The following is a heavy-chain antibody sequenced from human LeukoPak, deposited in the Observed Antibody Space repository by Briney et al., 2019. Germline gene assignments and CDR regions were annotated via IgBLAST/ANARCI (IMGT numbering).Heavy chain of an antibody. J-gene: IGHJ4*02. D-gene: IGHD4-17*01. CDR3: GKELDYGDYLDY. Sequence: GGSLRLSCVASGFTFPNYAMSCVRQAPGKGLEWISGINAGGRYSYYADSVKGRFTISRDNSKNTLYLQMNSLRVEDTAVYYCGKELDYGDYLDYWGQGTLVTVSS. CDR1: GFTFPNYA. CDR2: INAGGRYS. V-gene: IGHV3-23*01.